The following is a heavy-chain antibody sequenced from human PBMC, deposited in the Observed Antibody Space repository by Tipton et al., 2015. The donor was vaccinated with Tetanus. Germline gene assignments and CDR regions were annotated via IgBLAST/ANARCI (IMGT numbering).Heavy chain of an antibody. CDR3: ARDIRLVGATLYFDY. D-gene: IGHD1-26*01. J-gene: IGHJ4*02. Sequence: SLRLSCAASGFIFSNYNMNWVRQAPGKGPEWVSTISPSDSYIYYADSVRGRFTISRDNAKNSLYLQMNSLRAEDTAVYYCARDIRLVGATLYFDYWGQGALVTVSS. V-gene: IGHV3-21*01. CDR1: GFIFSNYN. CDR2: ISPSDSYI.